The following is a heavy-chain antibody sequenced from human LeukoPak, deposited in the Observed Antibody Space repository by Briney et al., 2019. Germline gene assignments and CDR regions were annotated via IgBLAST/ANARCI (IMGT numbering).Heavy chain of an antibody. CDR1: GYTFTGYY. J-gene: IGHJ4*02. Sequence: SVKVSCKASGYTFTGYYMHWVRQAPGQGLEWMGRINPNSGGTNYAQKFQGRVTMTRDTSISTAYMELSRLRSDDTAVYYCARDQGANWGLDYWGQGTLVTVSS. D-gene: IGHD7-27*01. CDR2: INPNSGGT. V-gene: IGHV1-2*06. CDR3: ARDQGANWGLDY.